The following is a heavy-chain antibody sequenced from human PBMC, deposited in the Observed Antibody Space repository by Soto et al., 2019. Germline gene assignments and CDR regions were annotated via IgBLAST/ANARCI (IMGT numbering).Heavy chain of an antibody. CDR1: GGSISSCGYY. Sequence: SETLSLTCTVSGGSISSCGYYWSWIRQHPGKGLEWIGYIYYSGSTYYNPSLKSRVTISVDTSKNQFSLKLSSVTAADTAVYYCARVFADTAKVFDFWGQGTLVTVS. CDR2: IYYSGST. CDR3: ARVFADTAKVFDF. V-gene: IGHV4-31*03. D-gene: IGHD5-18*01. J-gene: IGHJ4*02.